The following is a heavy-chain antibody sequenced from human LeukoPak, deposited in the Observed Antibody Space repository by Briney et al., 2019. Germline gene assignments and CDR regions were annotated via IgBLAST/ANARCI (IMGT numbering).Heavy chain of an antibody. CDR2: ISALNGKT. Sequence: ASVKVSCKTSGYTFTSYAIIWVRQAPGQGLEWMAYISALNGKTRFAQNIQGRVTLPTDTSTSTAYMELRNLRYDDTAVYFCARELWCSGGNCYLNAFDIWGQGTMVTVFS. CDR1: GYTFTSYA. CDR3: ARELWCSGGNCYLNAFDI. D-gene: IGHD2-15*01. J-gene: IGHJ3*02. V-gene: IGHV1-18*01.